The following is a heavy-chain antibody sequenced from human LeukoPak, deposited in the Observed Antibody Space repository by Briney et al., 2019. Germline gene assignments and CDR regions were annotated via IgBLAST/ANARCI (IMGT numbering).Heavy chain of an antibody. CDR3: TTVLSWGAGAGGDH. J-gene: IGHJ4*02. CDR1: GFSFSSYS. CDR2: IKSKTDGGTT. Sequence: GGSLRLSCAASGFSFSSYSINWIRQAPGKGLEWVGRIKSKTDGGTTDYAAPVKGRFTISRDDSKNTLYLQMNSLKTEDTAVYYCTTVLSWGAGAGGDHWGQGTLVTVSS. D-gene: IGHD3-16*01. V-gene: IGHV3-15*07.